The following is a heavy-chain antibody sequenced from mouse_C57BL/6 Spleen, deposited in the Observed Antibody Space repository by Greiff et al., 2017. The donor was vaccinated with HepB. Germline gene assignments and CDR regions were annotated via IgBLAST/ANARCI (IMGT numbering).Heavy chain of an antibody. Sequence: EVKVEESGPGLVKPSQSLSLTCSVTGYSITSGYYWNWIRQFPGNKLEWMGYISYDGSNNYNPSLKNRISITRDTSKNQFFLKLNSVTTEDTATYYCARGKDVYFDYWGQGTTLTVSS. CDR3: ARGKDVYFDY. CDR1: GYSITSGYY. CDR2: ISYDGSN. J-gene: IGHJ2*01. V-gene: IGHV3-6*01.